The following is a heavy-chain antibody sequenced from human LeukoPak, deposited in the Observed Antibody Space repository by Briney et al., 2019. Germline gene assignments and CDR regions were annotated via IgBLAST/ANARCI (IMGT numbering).Heavy chain of an antibody. CDR2: INHSGST. V-gene: IGHV4-34*01. Sequence: SETLSLTCAVYGGSFSGYYWSWIRQPPGKGLEWIGEINHSGSTNYNPSLKSRVTISVDTSKNQFSLKLSSVTAADTAVYYCARHGVVVPAAIDYWGQGTLATVSS. J-gene: IGHJ4*02. D-gene: IGHD2-2*01. CDR3: ARHGVVVPAAIDY. CDR1: GGSFSGYY.